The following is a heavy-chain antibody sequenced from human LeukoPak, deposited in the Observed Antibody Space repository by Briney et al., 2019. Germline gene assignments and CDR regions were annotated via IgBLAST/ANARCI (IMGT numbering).Heavy chain of an antibody. CDR3: AELGITMIGGV. CDR2: MHGIGGKT. V-gene: IGHV3-20*04. Sequence: GGPLTLSCTACGFLLEDYSMLWVRLVPGKGLEWLSSMHGIGGKTIYADSVKGRFTISRDNAKNSLYMQMNSLRAEDTAVYYCAELGITMIGGVWGKGNTVTISS. J-gene: IGHJ6*03. CDR1: GFLLEDYS. D-gene: IGHD3-10*02.